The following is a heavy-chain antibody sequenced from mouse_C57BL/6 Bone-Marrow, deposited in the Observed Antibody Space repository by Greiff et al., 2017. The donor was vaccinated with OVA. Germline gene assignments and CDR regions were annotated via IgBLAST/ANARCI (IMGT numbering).Heavy chain of an antibody. CDR1: GYTFTSYG. J-gene: IGHJ2*01. V-gene: IGHV1-81*01. D-gene: IGHD1-1*01. CDR2: IYPRSGNT. CDR3: ARSLYYYGSSYADYFDY. Sequence: VQRVESGAELARPGASVKLSCKASGYTFTSYGISWVKQRTGQGLEWIGEIYPRSGNTYYNEKFKGKATLTADKSSSTAYMELRSLTSEDSAVYFCARSLYYYGSSYADYFDYWGQGTTLTVSS.